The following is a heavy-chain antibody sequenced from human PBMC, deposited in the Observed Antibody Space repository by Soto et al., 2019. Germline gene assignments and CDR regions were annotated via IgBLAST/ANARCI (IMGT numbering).Heavy chain of an antibody. J-gene: IGHJ6*02. CDR3: ARDSSGRQYYGMDV. Sequence: GGSLRLTCTPSGFIFSDYSMNWVRQAPGKGLEWISYITTTSSTMYYADSVKGRFTISRDNAKNSLYLQMNSLRDEDTAVYYCARDSSGRQYYGMDVWGQGTTVTVSS. V-gene: IGHV3-48*02. CDR2: ITTTSSTM. CDR1: GFIFSDYS. D-gene: IGHD3-22*01.